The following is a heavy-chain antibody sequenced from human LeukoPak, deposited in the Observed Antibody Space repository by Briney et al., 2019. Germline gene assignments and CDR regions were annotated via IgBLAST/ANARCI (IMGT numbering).Heavy chain of an antibody. Sequence: PSKTLSLTCTVSGGSISSGRYYWSWIRQPAGKGLEWIGRIYTSGSTNYNPPLKSRVTISVDTSKNQFSLKLSSVTAADTAVYYCARVGISDYYYYMDVWGKGTTVTVSS. V-gene: IGHV4-61*02. D-gene: IGHD7-27*01. CDR2: IYTSGST. CDR1: GGSISSGRYY. CDR3: ARVGISDYYYYMDV. J-gene: IGHJ6*03.